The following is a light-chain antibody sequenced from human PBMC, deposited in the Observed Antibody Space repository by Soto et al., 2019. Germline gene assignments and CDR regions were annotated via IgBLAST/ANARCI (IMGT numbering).Light chain of an antibody. CDR3: QKYNSAPWT. CDR1: QGISNY. CDR2: AAS. J-gene: IGKJ1*01. Sequence: DIQMTQSPSSLSASVGDRVTITCRASQGISNYLAWYQQKPGTVPKLLISAASTLQTGVPSRFSGGGSGTEFTLTISSLQPEDVATYYCQKYNSAPWTFGQGTKVDIK. V-gene: IGKV1-27*01.